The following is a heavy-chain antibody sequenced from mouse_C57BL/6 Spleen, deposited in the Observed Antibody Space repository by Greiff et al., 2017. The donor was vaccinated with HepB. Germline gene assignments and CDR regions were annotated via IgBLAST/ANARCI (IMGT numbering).Heavy chain of an antibody. Sequence: EVQLQQSGPELVKPGASVKISCKASGYSFTGYYMNWVKQSPEKSLEWIGEINPSTGGTTYNQKFKAKATLTVDKSSSTAYMQLKSLTSEDSAVYYCARRPYYAMDYWGQGTSVTGSS. CDR3: ARRPYYAMDY. CDR2: INPSTGGT. V-gene: IGHV1-42*01. CDR1: GYSFTGYY. J-gene: IGHJ4*01.